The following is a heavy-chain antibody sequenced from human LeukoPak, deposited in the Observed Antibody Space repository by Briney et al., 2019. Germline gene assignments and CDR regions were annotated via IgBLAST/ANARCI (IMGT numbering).Heavy chain of an antibody. D-gene: IGHD2-8*01. V-gene: IGHV4-39*01. CDR1: GGSISSGGYY. CDR2: IYYSGST. J-gene: IGHJ4*02. CDR3: ARQGCTNGVCYVADY. Sequence: SETLSLTCTVSGGSISSGGYYWGWIRQPPGKGLEWIGSIYYSGSTYYNPSLKSRVTISVDTSKNQFSLKLSSVTAADTAVYYCARQGCTNGVCYVADYWGQGTLVTVSS.